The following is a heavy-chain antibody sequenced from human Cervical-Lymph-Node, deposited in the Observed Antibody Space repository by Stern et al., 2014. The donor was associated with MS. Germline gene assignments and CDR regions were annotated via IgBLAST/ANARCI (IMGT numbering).Heavy chain of an antibody. V-gene: IGHV3-30*18. CDR3: AKAWGH. D-gene: IGHD7-27*01. J-gene: IGHJ4*02. CDR1: GLNFSSYG. Sequence: VQLVESGGGVVQPGRSLRLSCEASGLNFSSYGMHWVRQAPGKEPEWVAGISKDGSKKYYAGSVKGRFTVSRDNSKNTLFLQMNSLRREDTAVYYCAKAWGHWGQGTLVIVSS. CDR2: ISKDGSKK.